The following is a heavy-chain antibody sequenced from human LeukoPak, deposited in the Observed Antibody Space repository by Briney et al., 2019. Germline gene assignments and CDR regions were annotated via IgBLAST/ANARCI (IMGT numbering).Heavy chain of an antibody. J-gene: IGHJ4*02. V-gene: IGHV3-74*01. CDR3: ARGGSYGDY. Sequence: GGSLRLSCAASGFTSSNYWMHWVRQVPEKGLVWVSRVNPDGSSITYANSVKGRFTSSRDNAKNTLYLQMNRLRVEDTAVYYCARGGSYGDYWGQGILVTVPS. CDR1: GFTSSNYW. D-gene: IGHD3-16*01. CDR2: VNPDGSSI.